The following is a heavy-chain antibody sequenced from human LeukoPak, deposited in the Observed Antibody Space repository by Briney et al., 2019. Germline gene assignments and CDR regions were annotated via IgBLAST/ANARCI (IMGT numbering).Heavy chain of an antibody. CDR2: IKHDGGEK. Sequence: GGSLRLSCVVSGFNFSNYWMNWVRQAPGKGLEWLANIKHDGGEKYYVDSVKGRFSISRDNAKKSLYLQMNSLRAEDTAVYYCARALSHCLDYWGQGTLVTVSS. J-gene: IGHJ4*02. D-gene: IGHD3-16*01. V-gene: IGHV3-7*01. CDR3: ARALSHCLDY. CDR1: GFNFSNYW.